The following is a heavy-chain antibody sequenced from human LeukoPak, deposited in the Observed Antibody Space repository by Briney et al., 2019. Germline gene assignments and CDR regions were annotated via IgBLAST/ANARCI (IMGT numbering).Heavy chain of an antibody. CDR2: IRSKAYGGTT. CDR1: GFTFGDYA. D-gene: IGHD6-6*01. CDR3: TRATLSSIAARPWFDY. J-gene: IGHJ4*02. V-gene: IGHV3-49*03. Sequence: GRSLRLSCTASGFTFGDYAMSWFRQAPGKGLEWVGFIRSKAYGGTTEYAASVKGTFTISRDDSKSIAYLQMNSLKTEDTAVYYCTRATLSSIAARPWFDYWGQGTLVTVSS.